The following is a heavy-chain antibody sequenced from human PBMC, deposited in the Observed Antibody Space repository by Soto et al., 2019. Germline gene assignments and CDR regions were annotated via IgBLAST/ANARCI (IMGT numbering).Heavy chain of an antibody. CDR1: GYTFTEYY. V-gene: IGHV1-2*02. Sequence: ASSKVSCKASGYTFTEYYLYWVRQAPGQGPEWLGGINPRTGDTNQAQKFQGGVTMTRDMSLATAYMELHRLTSDDTAVYYCARDPIGGGAPYYFDYWGQGSLVTVSS. CDR3: ARDPIGGGAPYYFDY. CDR2: INPRTGDT. D-gene: IGHD3-16*01. J-gene: IGHJ4*02.